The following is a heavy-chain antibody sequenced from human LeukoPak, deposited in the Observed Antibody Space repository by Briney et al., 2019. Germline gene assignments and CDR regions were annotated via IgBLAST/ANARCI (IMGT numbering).Heavy chain of an antibody. CDR2: INHSGST. CDR1: GGSISSYY. J-gene: IGHJ5*02. CDR3: ARSSSGWYLHWFDP. Sequence: SETLSLTCTVSGGSISSYYWSWIRQPPGKGLEWIGEINHSGSTNYNPSLKSRVTISVDTSKNQFSLKLSSVTAADTAVYYCARSSSGWYLHWFDPWGQGTLVTVSS. D-gene: IGHD6-19*01. V-gene: IGHV4-34*01.